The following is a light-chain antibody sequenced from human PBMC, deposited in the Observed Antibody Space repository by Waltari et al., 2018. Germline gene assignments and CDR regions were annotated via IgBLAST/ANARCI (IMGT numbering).Light chain of an antibody. CDR1: QSMSIF. J-gene: IGKJ4*01. CDR3: QQYNTYPVT. V-gene: IGKV1-5*03. Sequence: IQMTQSSSTLSASVGDRVTINCRASQSMSIFFSWYQQKPGRAPKLLLSKASTLQSGVPSRFSGSGSGTEITLTISDLQPDDFATYYCQQYNTYPVTFGGGTKVEIK. CDR2: KAS.